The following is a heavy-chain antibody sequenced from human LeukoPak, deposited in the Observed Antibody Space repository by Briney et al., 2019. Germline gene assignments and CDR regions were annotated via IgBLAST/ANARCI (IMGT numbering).Heavy chain of an antibody. V-gene: IGHV4-30-4*01. CDR1: GGSISSGDYD. D-gene: IGHD1/OR15-1a*01. J-gene: IGHJ3*02. CDR2: IYYSGST. CDR3: ARDRYNWNTNVLDAFAS. Sequence: PSETLSLTCTVSGGSISSGDYDWRWIRQPPGKGLEWIGYIYYSGSTYYNPSLKSRVTILVDTSKNQFSLKLSSVTAADTAVYYCARDRYNWNTNVLDAFASWGQGTVVTVSS.